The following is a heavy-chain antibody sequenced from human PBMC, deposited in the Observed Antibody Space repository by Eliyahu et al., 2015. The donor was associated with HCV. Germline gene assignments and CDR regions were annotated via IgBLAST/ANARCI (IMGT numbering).Heavy chain of an antibody. CDR3: AREDYSDSFPNFDL. CDR2: TFYRSKWSY. J-gene: IGHJ4*02. V-gene: IGHV6-1*01. D-gene: IGHD4-11*01. Sequence: QVQLQQSVPGLVKPSQTLSLTCAIXGDSVSXXSAXWTWIRQSPRRGXEXLGRTFYRSKWSYDYSLSVKSRIAINPDTSKNLLSLQLNSVTPEDTAVYYCAREDYSDSFPNFDLWGQGVQVTVSS. CDR1: GDSVSXXSAX.